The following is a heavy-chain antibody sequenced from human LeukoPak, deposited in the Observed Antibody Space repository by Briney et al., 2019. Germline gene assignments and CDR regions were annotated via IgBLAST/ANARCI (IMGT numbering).Heavy chain of an antibody. D-gene: IGHD1-1*01. J-gene: IGHJ4*02. CDR2: IYSGGST. V-gene: IGHV3-66*02. CDR3: ARDTTRYLDY. Sequence: GGSLRLACAASGFTVSSNYMSWVRQAPGKGLEWDSVIYSGGSTYYAESVKGRFTISRDNSKNTLYLQMNSLRAEDTAVYYCARDTTRYLDYWGQGTLVTVSS. CDR1: GFTVSSNY.